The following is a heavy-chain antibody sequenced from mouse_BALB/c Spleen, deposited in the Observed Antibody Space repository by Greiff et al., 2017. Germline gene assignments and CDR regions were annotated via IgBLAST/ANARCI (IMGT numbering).Heavy chain of an antibody. Sequence: VKLQESGAELVKPGASVKLSCKASGYTFTEYIIHWVKQRSGQGLEWIGWFYPGSGSIKYNEKFKVKATLTADKSSSTVYMELSRLTSEDSAVYFCARHEEEEDGFAYWGQGTLVTVSA. CDR1: GYTFTEYI. CDR3: ARHEEEEDGFAY. D-gene: IGHD2-3*01. V-gene: IGHV1-62-2*01. J-gene: IGHJ3*01. CDR2: FYPGSGSI.